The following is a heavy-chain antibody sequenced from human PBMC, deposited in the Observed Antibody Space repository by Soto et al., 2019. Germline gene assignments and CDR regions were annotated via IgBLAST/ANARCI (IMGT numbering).Heavy chain of an antibody. CDR1: GDSVSSNSAA. D-gene: IGHD3-10*01. CDR3: ARGGIAGAPHSYYYYYYMDV. CDR2: TYYRSKWYN. Sequence: KQSPTLSLTCAISGDSVSSNSAAWNWIRQSPSRGLEWLGRTYYRSKWYNDYAVSVKSRITINPDTSKNQFSLQLNSVTPEDTAVYYCARGGIAGAPHSYYYYYYMDVWGKGTTVTVSS. J-gene: IGHJ6*03. V-gene: IGHV6-1*01.